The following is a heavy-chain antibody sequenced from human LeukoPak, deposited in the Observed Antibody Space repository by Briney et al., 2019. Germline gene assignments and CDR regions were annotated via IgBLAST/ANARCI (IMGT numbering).Heavy chain of an antibody. Sequence: PGGSLRLSCAASGFTFSSYGMSWVRQAPGKGLEWVSAITATSSSTHDADSVQGRFTISRDNSKNTLYLQMNSLRPEDTAIYYCAKLFESGTYKSFFHYWGQGTLVTVFS. CDR3: AKLFESGTYKSFFHY. CDR2: ITATSSST. V-gene: IGHV3-23*01. CDR1: GFTFSSYG. D-gene: IGHD3-10*01. J-gene: IGHJ4*02.